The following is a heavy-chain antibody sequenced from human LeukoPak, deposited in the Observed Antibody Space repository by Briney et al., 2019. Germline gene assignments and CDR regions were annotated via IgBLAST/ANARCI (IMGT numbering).Heavy chain of an antibody. CDR3: ARVRYGPNWFDP. CDR2: IYYSGST. V-gene: IGHV4-59*08. J-gene: IGHJ5*02. D-gene: IGHD3-10*01. CDR1: GGSISSYY. Sequence: SETLSLTCTVSGGSISSYYWSWIRQPPGKGLEWIGYIYYSGSTNYNPSLKSRVTISVKTSKNQFSLKLSSVTAADTAVYYCARVRYGPNWFDPWGQGTLVTVSS.